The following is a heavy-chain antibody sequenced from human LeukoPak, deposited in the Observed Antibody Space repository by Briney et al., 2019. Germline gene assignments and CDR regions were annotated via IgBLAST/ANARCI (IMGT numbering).Heavy chain of an antibody. D-gene: IGHD3-22*01. Sequence: SVKVSCKASGGTFSSYAISWVRRAPGQGLEWMGGIIPIFGTANYAQKFQGRVTITADESTSTAYMELSSLRSEDTAVYYCARVRSSGYYFGAFDIWGQGTMVTVSS. CDR3: ARVRSSGYYFGAFDI. V-gene: IGHV1-69*13. CDR1: GGTFSSYA. CDR2: IIPIFGTA. J-gene: IGHJ3*02.